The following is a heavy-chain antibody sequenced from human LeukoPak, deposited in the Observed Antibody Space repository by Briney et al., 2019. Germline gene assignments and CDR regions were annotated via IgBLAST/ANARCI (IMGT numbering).Heavy chain of an antibody. J-gene: IGHJ3*02. CDR2: VFHSGRN. Sequence: PSETLSLTCSVSGASISSGTYYWGWIRRPPGKGLEWIGSVFHSGRNYYNPSLKSRVTMFVDTSKNQFSLKLSSVTAADAAVYYCARHDRYVGATLGAFDIWGQGTMVTVSS. CDR3: ARHDRYVGATLGAFDI. V-gene: IGHV4-39*01. D-gene: IGHD1-26*01. CDR1: GASISSGTYY.